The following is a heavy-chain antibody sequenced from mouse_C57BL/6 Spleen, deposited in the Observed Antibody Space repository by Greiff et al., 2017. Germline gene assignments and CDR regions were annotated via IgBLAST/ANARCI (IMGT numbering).Heavy chain of an antibody. D-gene: IGHD1-1*01. CDR2: IYPSDSET. V-gene: IGHV1-61*01. CDR1: GYTFTSYW. CDR3: ERCPSCNSSYDE. J-gene: IGHJ2*01. Sequence: QVQLQQPGAELVRPGSSVKLSCKASGYTFTSYWMDWVKQRPGQGLEWIGNIYPSDSETHYNQKFKDKATLTVDKSSSTAYMQLRSLTSEDSAVDYCERCPSCNSSYDEWGQGTTLTVSS.